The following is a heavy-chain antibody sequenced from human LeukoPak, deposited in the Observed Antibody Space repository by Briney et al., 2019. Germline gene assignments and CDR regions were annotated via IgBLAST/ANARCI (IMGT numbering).Heavy chain of an antibody. CDR1: GFIFSSSY. D-gene: IGHD3-10*01. CDR2: LYSDGGT. Sequence: GGSLRLSCAASGFIFSSSYMNWVRQPPGKGLEWVSLLYSDGGTHYSDSVKGRFTISRDNSKNMLYLQMNSLRAEDAAVYYCAGGWSYYYFDFRGQGTLVTVSS. CDR3: AGGWSYYYFDF. J-gene: IGHJ4*02. V-gene: IGHV3-66*02.